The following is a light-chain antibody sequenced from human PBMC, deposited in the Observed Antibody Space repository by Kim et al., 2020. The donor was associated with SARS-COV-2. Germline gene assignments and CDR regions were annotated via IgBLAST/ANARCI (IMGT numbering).Light chain of an antibody. CDR2: GTS. CDR3: QQYDNSLLT. V-gene: IGKV3-20*01. CDR1: QSARSSD. Sequence: PGERATLSCRARQSARSSDLAGYQQKPGQAPRLLMYGTSSRATGVPDRFSGSGSGTVFTLTISRLEPEDFAVYYCQQYDNSLLTFGGGTKVDIK. J-gene: IGKJ4*01.